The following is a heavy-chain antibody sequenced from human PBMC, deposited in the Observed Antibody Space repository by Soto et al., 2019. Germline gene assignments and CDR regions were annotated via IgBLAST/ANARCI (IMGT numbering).Heavy chain of an antibody. CDR1: GGSISSYY. V-gene: IGHV4-59*01. CDR3: ARVSRTTDAFDI. Sequence: SETLSLTCTVSGGSISSYYWSWIRQPPGKGLEWIGYIYYSGSTNYNPSLKSRVTISVDTSKNQFSLKLSSVTAADTAVYYCARVSRTTDAFDIWGQGTMVTVSS. CDR2: IYYSGST. D-gene: IGHD4-17*01. J-gene: IGHJ3*02.